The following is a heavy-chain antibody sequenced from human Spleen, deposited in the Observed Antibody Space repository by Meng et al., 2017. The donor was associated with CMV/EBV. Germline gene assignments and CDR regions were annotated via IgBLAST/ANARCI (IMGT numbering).Heavy chain of an antibody. Sequence: GESLKISCAASGFRFSSSEMNWVRQAPGKGLEWVSYIGSSGSPISYADSLKGRFTISRDNAKNSLYLQMNSLRAEDTAVYYCARDSAIGYYYYYGMDVWGQGTTVTVSS. D-gene: IGHD3-22*01. CDR3: ARDSAIGYYYYYGMDV. V-gene: IGHV3-48*03. J-gene: IGHJ6*02. CDR2: IGSSGSPI. CDR1: GFRFSSSE.